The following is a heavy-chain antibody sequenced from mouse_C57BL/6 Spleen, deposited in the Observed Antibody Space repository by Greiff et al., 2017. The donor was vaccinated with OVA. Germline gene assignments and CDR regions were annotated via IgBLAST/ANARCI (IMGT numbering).Heavy chain of an antibody. J-gene: IGHJ2*01. CDR1: GYTFTSYT. CDR2: INPSSGYP. CDR3: AYGSSEYYFDY. V-gene: IGHV1-4*01. Sequence: VQLQESGAELARPGASVKMSCKASGYTFTSYTMHWVKQRPGQGLEWIGYINPSSGYPKYNQKFKDKATLTADKSSSTAYMQLSSLTSEDSAVYYCAYGSSEYYFDYWGQGTTLTVSS. D-gene: IGHD1-1*01.